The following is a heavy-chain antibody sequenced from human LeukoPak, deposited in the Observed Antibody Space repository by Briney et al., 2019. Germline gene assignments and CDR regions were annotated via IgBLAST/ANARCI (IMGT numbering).Heavy chain of an antibody. V-gene: IGHV1-46*01. CDR3: ARDQLPVVAAPKSRYYYYYMDV. D-gene: IGHD2-15*01. CDR1: GYTFTSYY. J-gene: IGHJ6*03. Sequence: ASVKASCKASGYTFTSYYMHWVRQAPGQGLEWMGIINPSGGSTSYAQKFQGRVTMTRDTSTSTVYMELSSLRSEDTAVYYCARDQLPVVAAPKSRYYYYYMDVWGKGTTVTVSS. CDR2: INPSGGST.